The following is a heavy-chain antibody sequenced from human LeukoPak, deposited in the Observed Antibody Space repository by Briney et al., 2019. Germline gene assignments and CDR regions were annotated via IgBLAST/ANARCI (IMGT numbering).Heavy chain of an antibody. D-gene: IGHD2-15*01. J-gene: IGHJ4*02. Sequence: SETLSLTCTVSGGSITSYYWSWIRRPPGKGLEWIGYIYYSGSTNYNPSLKSRVTLSVDTSKNQFSLKLSSVTAAETAVYYCARLRGCSGGSCYHPNFDSWGQGTLVTVSS. V-gene: IGHV4-59*08. CDR1: GGSITSYY. CDR2: IYYSGST. CDR3: ARLRGCSGGSCYHPNFDS.